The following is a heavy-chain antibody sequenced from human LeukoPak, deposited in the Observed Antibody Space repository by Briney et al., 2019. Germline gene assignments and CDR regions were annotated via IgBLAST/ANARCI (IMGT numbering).Heavy chain of an antibody. D-gene: IGHD3-3*01. J-gene: IGHJ5*02. CDR1: GGSISSYY. Sequence: SETLSLTCTVSGGSISSYYWSWIRQPPGKGLEWIGYIYYSGSTNYNPSLKSRVTISVDTSENQFSLKLSSVTAADTAVYYCARNLRITIFGVVNRGWFDPWGQGTLVTVPS. CDR2: IYYSGST. CDR3: ARNLRITIFGVVNRGWFDP. V-gene: IGHV4-59*12.